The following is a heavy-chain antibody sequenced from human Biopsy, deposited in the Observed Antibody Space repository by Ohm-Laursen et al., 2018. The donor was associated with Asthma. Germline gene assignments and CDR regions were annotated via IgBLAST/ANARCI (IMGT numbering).Heavy chain of an antibody. Sequence: SVKVSCKSLGGTFNTYVIGWVRQAPGQGLEWLGGINSVFGTTTYPQKFQDRVTITADDSTSTVYMELSSLRSEDTAVYYCARKAGSCISRTCYSLDFWGQGTLVTVSA. V-gene: IGHV1-69*13. CDR2: INSVFGTT. CDR1: GGTFNTYV. D-gene: IGHD2-2*01. CDR3: ARKAGSCISRTCYSLDF. J-gene: IGHJ4*02.